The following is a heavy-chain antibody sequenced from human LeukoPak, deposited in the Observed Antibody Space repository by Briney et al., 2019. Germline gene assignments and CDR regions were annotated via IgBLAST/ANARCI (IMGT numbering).Heavy chain of an antibody. CDR1: SFSLTTSAVG. CDR3: AHRGKYLTWFDP. D-gene: IGHD2/OR15-2a*01. Sequence: SGPTLVTPTQTLTLTCTFSSFSLTTSAVGVGWIRQPPGPALEWLALIYSDDDKRYNPSQKSRLSIRKDPSKNQVVLTMTNMDPVDTATYFCAHRGKYLTWFDPWGQGTLVIVSS. J-gene: IGHJ5*02. CDR2: IYSDDDK. V-gene: IGHV2-5*02.